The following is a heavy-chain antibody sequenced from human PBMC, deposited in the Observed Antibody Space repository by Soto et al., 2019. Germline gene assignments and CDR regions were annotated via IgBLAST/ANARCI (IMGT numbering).Heavy chain of an antibody. Sequence: QVQLVQSGAEVKKPGASVKVSCKASGYTFTSYDINWVRQATGQGLEWMGWMNPNSGNTGYAQKFQGRVTMTRNTSISTAYMELSSLRSEDTAVYYCARVREDIVVVPAAMPDYYYYGMDVWGQGTTVTVSS. CDR3: ARVREDIVVVPAAMPDYYYYGMDV. V-gene: IGHV1-8*01. CDR2: MNPNSGNT. D-gene: IGHD2-2*01. CDR1: GYTFTSYD. J-gene: IGHJ6*02.